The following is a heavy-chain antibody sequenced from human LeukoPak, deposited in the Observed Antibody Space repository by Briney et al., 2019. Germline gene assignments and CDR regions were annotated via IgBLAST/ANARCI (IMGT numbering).Heavy chain of an antibody. CDR2: MTAYNGNT. CDR1: GYTFTTYG. D-gene: IGHD3-22*01. CDR3: ARGLALGSESSGYYYLPDY. Sequence: ASVKVSCKASGYTFTTYGISWVRQAPGQGLEWMGWMTAYNGNTHYAQKLQGRVTLTTDTSTSTAYMELRSLRSDDTAVYYCARGLALGSESSGYYYLPDYWGQGTLVTVSS. J-gene: IGHJ4*02. V-gene: IGHV1-18*01.